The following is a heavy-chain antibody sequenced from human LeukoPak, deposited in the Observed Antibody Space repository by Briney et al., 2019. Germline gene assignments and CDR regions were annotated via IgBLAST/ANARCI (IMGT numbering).Heavy chain of an antibody. Sequence: PGGSLRLSCAASGFTFDDYGMSWVRQAPGRGLEWVSGINWNGGSTGYADSVKGRFTISRDNSRNMLYLQMNSLRPEDTAVYYCAKGGSASHNWFDPWGQGTLVTVSS. CDR3: AKGGSASHNWFDP. CDR2: INWNGGST. V-gene: IGHV3-20*04. J-gene: IGHJ5*02. D-gene: IGHD2-15*01. CDR1: GFTFDDYG.